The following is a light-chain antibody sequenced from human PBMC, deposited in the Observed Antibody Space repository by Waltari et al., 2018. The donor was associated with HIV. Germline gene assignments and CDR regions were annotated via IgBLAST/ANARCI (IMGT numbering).Light chain of an antibody. CDR3: QQYGNSLIT. Sequence: ESVLTQSPGTLSLSPGARATLSCRASQSVSRTYLAWYQQQPGQAPRLLIYGASSRATGIPDRFSGSGSGTDFTLAISRVEPEDFAAYYCQQYGNSLITFGQGTRLAIK. CDR2: GAS. J-gene: IGKJ5*01. CDR1: QSVSRTY. V-gene: IGKV3-20*01.